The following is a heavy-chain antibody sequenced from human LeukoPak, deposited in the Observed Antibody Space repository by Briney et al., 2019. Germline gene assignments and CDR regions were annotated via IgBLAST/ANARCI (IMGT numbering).Heavy chain of an antibody. CDR2: IYYSGST. Sequence: KPSETLSLTCTVSGGSISSSSYYWGWIRQPPGKGLEWIGSIYYSGSTYYNPSLKSRVTISVDTSKNQFSLKLSSVTAADTAVYYCARHGSQMRSGYDWYFDLWGRGTLVTVSS. CDR3: ARHGSQMRSGYDWYFDL. D-gene: IGHD3-22*01. CDR1: GGSISSSSYY. V-gene: IGHV4-39*01. J-gene: IGHJ2*01.